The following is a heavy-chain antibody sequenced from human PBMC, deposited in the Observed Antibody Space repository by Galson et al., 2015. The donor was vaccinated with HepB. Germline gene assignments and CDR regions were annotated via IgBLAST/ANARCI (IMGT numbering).Heavy chain of an antibody. CDR3: ARVVVVVPAAIPTRWFDP. CDR2: IIPIFGTA. Sequence: SCKASGGTFSSYAISWVRQAPGQGLEWMGGIIPIFGTANYAQKFQGRVTITADESTSTAYMELSSLRSEDTAVYYCARVVVVVPAAIPTRWFDPWGQGTLVTVSS. V-gene: IGHV1-69*01. J-gene: IGHJ5*02. D-gene: IGHD2-2*02. CDR1: GGTFSSYA.